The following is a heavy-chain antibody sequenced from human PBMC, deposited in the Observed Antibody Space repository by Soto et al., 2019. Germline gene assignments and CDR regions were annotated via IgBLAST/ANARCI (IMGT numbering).Heavy chain of an antibody. Sequence: PSETLSLTCTVSGGSISSSSYYWGWIRQPPGKGLEWIGSIYYSGSTYYNPSLKSRVTISVDTSKNQFSLKLSSVTAADTSVYYCVRFLRTTAAGPDYWGQGTLVTVSS. J-gene: IGHJ4*02. CDR2: IYYSGST. V-gene: IGHV4-39*01. D-gene: IGHD6-13*01. CDR3: VRFLRTTAAGPDY. CDR1: GGSISSSSYY.